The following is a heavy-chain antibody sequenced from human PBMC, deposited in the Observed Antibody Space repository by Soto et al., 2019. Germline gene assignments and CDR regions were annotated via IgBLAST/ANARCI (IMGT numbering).Heavy chain of an antibody. D-gene: IGHD2-15*01. V-gene: IGHV3-64D*06. Sequence: GSLRLSCSASGXILSESTIYWVRQVTGKGLEAISDVSTSGRSTYYADSVKDRFTISRDNSNNTLFLQMGTLRPEDTAIYYCVKQAHGLDGVAFDYWGQGTQVPVSS. CDR3: VKQAHGLDGVAFDY. J-gene: IGHJ4*02. CDR1: GXILSEST. CDR2: VSTSGRST.